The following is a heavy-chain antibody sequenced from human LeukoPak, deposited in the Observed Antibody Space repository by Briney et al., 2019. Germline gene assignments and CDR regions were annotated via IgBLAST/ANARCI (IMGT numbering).Heavy chain of an antibody. D-gene: IGHD1-26*01. CDR2: IYSGGST. Sequence: GGSLRLSCAASGFTVSSNYMTWARQAPGKGLEWVSVIYSGGSTYYADSVKGRFTISRDNAKNTLYLQMDSLRAEDTAVYYCTMWSGSSYIEYFQHWGQGTLVTVSS. CDR1: GFTVSSNY. CDR3: TMWSGSSYIEYFQH. J-gene: IGHJ1*01. V-gene: IGHV3-53*01.